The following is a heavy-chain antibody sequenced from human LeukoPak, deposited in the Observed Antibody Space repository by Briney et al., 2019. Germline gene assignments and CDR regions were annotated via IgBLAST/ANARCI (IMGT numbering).Heavy chain of an antibody. Sequence: GGSLRLSCAASGFTFNSYAMNWVRRAPGKGLEWVSGISGSGGSTYYADSVKGRFTISRDNSKNTLYLQMNRLRAEDTAVYFCAKDPLSYYDSSGYRYFDYWGQGTLVTVSS. D-gene: IGHD3-22*01. V-gene: IGHV3-23*01. J-gene: IGHJ4*02. CDR3: AKDPLSYYDSSGYRYFDY. CDR2: ISGSGGST. CDR1: GFTFNSYA.